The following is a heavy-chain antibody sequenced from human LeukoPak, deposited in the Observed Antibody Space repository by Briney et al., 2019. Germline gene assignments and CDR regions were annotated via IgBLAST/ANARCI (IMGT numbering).Heavy chain of an antibody. Sequence: GGSLRLSCAASGFSFSSYSMNWVRQAPGKGLEWVSLISSSSSYIYYADSVKGRFTISRDNAKNSLYLQMNSLRAEDTAVYYCAREAGFSSGWYEEWGQGTLVTVSS. CDR3: AREAGFSSGWYEE. J-gene: IGHJ4*02. V-gene: IGHV3-21*01. CDR1: GFSFSSYS. D-gene: IGHD6-19*01. CDR2: ISSSSSYI.